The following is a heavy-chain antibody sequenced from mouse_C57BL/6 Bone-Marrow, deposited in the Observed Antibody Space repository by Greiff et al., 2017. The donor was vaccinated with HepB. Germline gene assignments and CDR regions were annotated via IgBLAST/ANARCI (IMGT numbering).Heavy chain of an antibody. CDR1: GFNIKDDY. CDR2: IDPENGDT. V-gene: IGHV14-4*01. J-gene: IGHJ2*01. Sequence: EVKLQESGAELVRPGASVKLSCTASGFNIKDDYMHWVKQRPEQGLEWIGWIDPENGDTEYASKFQGKATITADTSSNTAYLQLSSLTSEDTAVYYCTTWKNDYWGQGTTLTVSS. CDR3: TTWKNDY.